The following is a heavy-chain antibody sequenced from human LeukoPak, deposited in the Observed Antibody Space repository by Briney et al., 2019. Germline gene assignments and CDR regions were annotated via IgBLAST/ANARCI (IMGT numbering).Heavy chain of an antibody. CDR1: GFTFSSYS. CDR2: ISSSSSYI. V-gene: IGHV3-21*01. Sequence: PGGSLRLSCAASGFTFSSYSMNWVRQAPGKGLEWVSSISSSSSYIYYADSVKGRFTISRDNAKNSLYLQMNSLRAEDTAVYYCAGDLLATDAFDIWGQGTMVTVSS. CDR3: AGDLLATDAFDI. J-gene: IGHJ3*02. D-gene: IGHD1-26*01.